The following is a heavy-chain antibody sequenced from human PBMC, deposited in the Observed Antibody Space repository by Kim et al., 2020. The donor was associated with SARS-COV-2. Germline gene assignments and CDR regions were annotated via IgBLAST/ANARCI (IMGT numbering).Heavy chain of an antibody. CDR3: ARHYDILTGYSESHYYGMDV. Sequence: GESLKISCKGSGYSFTSYWIGWVRQMPGKGLEWMGIIYPGDSDTRYSPSFQGQVTISADKSISTAYLQWSSLKASDTAMYYCARHYDILTGYSESHYYGMDVWGQGTKVTVSS. D-gene: IGHD3-9*01. J-gene: IGHJ6*02. CDR1: GYSFTSYW. CDR2: IYPGDSDT. V-gene: IGHV5-51*01.